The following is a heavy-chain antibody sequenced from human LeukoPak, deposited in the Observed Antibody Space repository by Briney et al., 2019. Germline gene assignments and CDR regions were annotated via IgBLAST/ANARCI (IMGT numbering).Heavy chain of an antibody. D-gene: IGHD5-24*01. CDR1: GASISSYY. V-gene: IGHV4-59*08. CDR2: IYYSGST. Sequence: SETLSLTCTVSGASISSYYWSWIRQPPGKGLEWIGYIYYSGSTNYNPSLKSRVTISVDTSKNQFSLKLSSVTAADTAVYYCARNRRDGYNHDYWGQGTLVTVSS. CDR3: ARNRRDGYNHDY. J-gene: IGHJ4*02.